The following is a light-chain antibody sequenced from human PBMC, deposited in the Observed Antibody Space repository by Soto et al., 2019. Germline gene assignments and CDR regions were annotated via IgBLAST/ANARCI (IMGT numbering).Light chain of an antibody. J-gene: IGKJ1*01. Sequence: DIQMTQSPSTLSASVGDRVTITCRASQSISYWLAWYQQKPGKAPKVLIYDVSRLESGVPSRFSGSGSGTEFTLTINSLPPDDLATYYCQEYDSSWTFGQGTKVDIK. CDR3: QEYDSSWT. CDR1: QSISYW. CDR2: DVS. V-gene: IGKV1-5*01.